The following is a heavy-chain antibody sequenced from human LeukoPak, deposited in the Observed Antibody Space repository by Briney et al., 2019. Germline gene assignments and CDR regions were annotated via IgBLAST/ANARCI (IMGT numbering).Heavy chain of an antibody. V-gene: IGHV3-7*01. J-gene: IGHJ6*02. CDR3: ARVSIRILWFGELSSMDV. CDR2: IKQDGSEK. Sequence: TGGSLRPSCAASGFTFSNYWMSWVRQAPGKGLEWVANIKQDGSEKYYVDSVKGRFTISRDNAKNSLYLQMNSLRAEDTAVYYCARVSIRILWFGELSSMDVWGQGTTVTVSS. CDR1: GFTFSNYW. D-gene: IGHD3-10*01.